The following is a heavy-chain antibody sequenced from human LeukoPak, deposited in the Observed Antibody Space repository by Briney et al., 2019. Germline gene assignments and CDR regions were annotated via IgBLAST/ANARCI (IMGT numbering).Heavy chain of an antibody. CDR3: AKDLTPDYDFWSGYSNNWFDP. D-gene: IGHD3-3*01. Sequence: GGSLRLSCAASGFTFSNYAINWVRQAPGTGLAWVSRIRAGGDSTYYADSVKGRFTISRDNSKNTLYLQMNSLRADDTAVYYCAKDLTPDYDFWSGYSNNWFDPWGQGTLVTVSS. V-gene: IGHV3-23*01. CDR1: GFTFSNYA. CDR2: IRAGGDST. J-gene: IGHJ5*02.